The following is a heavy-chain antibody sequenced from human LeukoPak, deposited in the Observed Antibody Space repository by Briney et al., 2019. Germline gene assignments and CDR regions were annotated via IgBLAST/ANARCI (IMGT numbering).Heavy chain of an antibody. Sequence: RRSLRLSCAASGFTFASYAMTWVRQAPGKGLEWFSAISGSGGSTYYADSVKGRFTISRDNYKNTLYLQMNSLRAEDTAVYYCARDSGIYDSSGYYGLSYYGMDVWGQGTTVTVSS. D-gene: IGHD3-22*01. CDR2: ISGSGGST. CDR3: ARDSGIYDSSGYYGLSYYGMDV. V-gene: IGHV3-23*01. CDR1: GFTFASYA. J-gene: IGHJ6*02.